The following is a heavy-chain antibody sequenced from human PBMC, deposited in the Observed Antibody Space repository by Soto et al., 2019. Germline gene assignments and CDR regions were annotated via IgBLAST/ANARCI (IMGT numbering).Heavy chain of an antibody. Sequence: PGGSLRLSCAASGFTFSSYSMNWVRQAPGKGLEWVSSISSSSYIYYADSVKGRFTISRDNAKNSLYLQMNSLRAEDTAVYYCASWAAIYGMDVWGQGTTVTVSS. V-gene: IGHV3-21*01. D-gene: IGHD2-2*01. CDR2: ISSSSYI. CDR1: GFTFSSYS. CDR3: ASWAAIYGMDV. J-gene: IGHJ6*02.